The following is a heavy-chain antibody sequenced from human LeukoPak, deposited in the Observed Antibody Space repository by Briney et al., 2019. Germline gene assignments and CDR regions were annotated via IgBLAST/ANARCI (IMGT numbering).Heavy chain of an antibody. CDR2: IYYSGST. V-gene: IGHV4-59*01. CDR3: ARDLLGGYYYYMDV. D-gene: IGHD3-16*01. CDR1: DGSISSYY. Sequence: SETLSLTCTVSDGSISSYYWSWIRQPPGKGLEWIGYIYYSGSTNYNPSLKSRVTISVDTSKNQFSLKLSSVTAADTAVYYCARDLLGGYYYYMDVWGKGTTVTVSS. J-gene: IGHJ6*03.